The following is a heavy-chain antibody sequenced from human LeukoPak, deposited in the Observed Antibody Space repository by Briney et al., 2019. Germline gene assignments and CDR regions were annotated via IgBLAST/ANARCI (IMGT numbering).Heavy chain of an antibody. J-gene: IGHJ6*03. CDR1: GYTFTSYD. CDR2: MNSNSGNT. D-gene: IGHD5-12*01. Sequence: ASVKVSCKASGYTFTSYDINWVRQATGQGLEWMGWMNSNSGNTGYAQKFQGRVTMTRNTSISTAYMELSSLRSEDTAVYYCARGRRIVATISYYNYMDVWGKGTTVTVSS. V-gene: IGHV1-8*01. CDR3: ARGRRIVATISYYNYMDV.